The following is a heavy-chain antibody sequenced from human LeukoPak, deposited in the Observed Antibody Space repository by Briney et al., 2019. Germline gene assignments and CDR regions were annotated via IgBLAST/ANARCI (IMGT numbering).Heavy chain of an antibody. V-gene: IGHV3-23*01. D-gene: IGHD2-2*01. CDR1: GFTFSSYG. CDR2: ISGSGGSA. J-gene: IGHJ4*02. CDR3: AKDRVVVPAATFDY. Sequence: GGSLRLSCAASGFTFSSYGMSWVRQAPGKGLEWVSAISGSGGSAYYADSVKGRFTISRDNSKNTLYLQMNSLRAEDTAVYYCAKDRVVVPAATFDYWGQGTLVTVSS.